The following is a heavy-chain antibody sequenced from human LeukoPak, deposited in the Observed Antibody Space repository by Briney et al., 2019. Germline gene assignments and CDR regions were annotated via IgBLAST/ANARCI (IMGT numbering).Heavy chain of an antibody. CDR1: GGSFSGYY. Sequence: SETLSLTCAVYGGSFSGYYWSWIRQPPGKGLEWIGEINHSGSTNYNPSLKSRVTISVDTSKNQFSLKLSSVTAADTAVYYCARGRYQGSYFDYWGQGTLVTVSS. V-gene: IGHV4-34*01. D-gene: IGHD2-2*01. CDR3: ARGRYQGSYFDY. CDR2: INHSGST. J-gene: IGHJ4*02.